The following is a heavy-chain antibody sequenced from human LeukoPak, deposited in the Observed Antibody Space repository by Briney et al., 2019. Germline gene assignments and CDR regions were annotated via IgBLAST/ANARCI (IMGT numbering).Heavy chain of an antibody. CDR3: AAEVNVAYYNVPGNDYRGIGP. CDR1: GYTFTDHY. V-gene: IGHV1-69-2*01. Sequence: GATVKISCKASGYTFTDHYIHWLQQAPGQGLEWVVRVDPEEGEAISAQKFQGRVTITADTSTETAYLELTSLRSDDTAVYYCAAEVNVAYYNVPGNDYRGIGPWGPGTLVTVSS. J-gene: IGHJ5*02. D-gene: IGHD3-10*02. CDR2: VDPEEGEA.